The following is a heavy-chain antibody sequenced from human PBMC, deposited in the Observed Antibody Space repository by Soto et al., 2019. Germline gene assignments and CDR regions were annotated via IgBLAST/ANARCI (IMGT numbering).Heavy chain of an antibody. CDR2: IYDRGYI. V-gene: IGHV4-59*01. Sequence: QVQLQESGPRLVKPSETLSLTCTVSGGSISSYYWSWIRQPPGKELEWIGYIYDRGYIRYNPSLKSRVTTSVDTSNTHFSLRLPSVAAADTAVYYCARGFNRASDAFDIWGQGTMVTVSS. CDR3: ARGFNRASDAFDI. CDR1: GGSISSYY. J-gene: IGHJ3*02.